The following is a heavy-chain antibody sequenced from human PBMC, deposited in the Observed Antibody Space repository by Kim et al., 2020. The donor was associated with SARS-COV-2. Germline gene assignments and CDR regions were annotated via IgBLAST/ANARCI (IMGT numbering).Heavy chain of an antibody. J-gene: IGHJ6*02. Sequence: SQTLPLTCAISGDSVSSNSAAWNWIRQSPSRGLEWLGRTYYRSKWYNDYAVSVKSRITINPDTSKNQFSLQLNSVTPEDTAVYYCARSKAARRLLTGGYYYYGMDVWGQGTTVTVSS. CDR1: GDSVSSNSAA. V-gene: IGHV6-1*01. CDR2: TYYRSKWYN. D-gene: IGHD6-6*01. CDR3: ARSKAARRLLTGGYYYYGMDV.